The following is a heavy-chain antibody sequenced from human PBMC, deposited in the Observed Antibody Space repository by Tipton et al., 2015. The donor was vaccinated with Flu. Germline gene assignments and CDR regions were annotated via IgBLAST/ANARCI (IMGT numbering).Heavy chain of an antibody. CDR2: IKSKAEGETT. CDR1: GFIFSSYS. Sequence: SLRLSCAASGFIFSSYSMNWVRQAPGKGLEWVGRIKSKAEGETTDYAAPVKGRFIISRDDSKNTMYLQMSSLKTEDTAVYYCTTHLNWDGASFWGQGTLVTVSS. J-gene: IGHJ4*02. CDR3: TTHLNWDGASF. V-gene: IGHV3-15*01. D-gene: IGHD4/OR15-4a*01.